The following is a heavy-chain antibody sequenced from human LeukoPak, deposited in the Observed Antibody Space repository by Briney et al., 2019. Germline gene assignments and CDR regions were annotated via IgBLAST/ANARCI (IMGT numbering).Heavy chain of an antibody. CDR2: ISYDGSNK. J-gene: IGHJ6*03. V-gene: IGHV3-30*18. Sequence: GGSLRLSCAASGFTFSSYGMHWVRQAPGKGLEGVAVISYDGSNKYYADSVKGRFTISRDNSKNTLYLQMNSLRAEDTAVYYCAKDNAAVAVLYYYYYYMDVWGKGTTVTVSS. CDR1: GFTFSSYG. CDR3: AKDNAAVAVLYYYYYYMDV. D-gene: IGHD6-19*01.